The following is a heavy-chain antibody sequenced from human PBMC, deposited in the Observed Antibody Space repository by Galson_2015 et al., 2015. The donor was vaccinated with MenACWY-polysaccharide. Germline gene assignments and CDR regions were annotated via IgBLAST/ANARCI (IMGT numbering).Heavy chain of an antibody. D-gene: IGHD6-13*01. Sequence: SLRLSCAASGPRFSGSGMHWVRQAPGKGLEWVAVIQYDGTNKVYADSVKVRFSISRYNSKNTLYLEMESLRADDTALYYCAREGSRIVFHAFDVWGQGTMVTVTS. CDR2: IQYDGTNK. CDR3: AREGSRIVFHAFDV. V-gene: IGHV3-33*01. J-gene: IGHJ3*01. CDR1: GPRFSGSG.